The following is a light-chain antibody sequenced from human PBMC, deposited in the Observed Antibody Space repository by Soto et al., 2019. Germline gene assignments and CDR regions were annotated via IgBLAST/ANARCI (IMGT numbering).Light chain of an antibody. V-gene: IGLV2-11*01. CDR3: CSYAGSYYV. Sequence: QSALTQPRSVSGSPGQSVTISCTGASSEVGGYNYVSWYQPHPGKAPKLMIYDVSKRPSGVPDRFSGSKSGNTASLTISGLQAEYEADYYCCSYAGSYYVFGTGTKLTVL. CDR1: SSEVGGYNY. CDR2: DVS. J-gene: IGLJ1*01.